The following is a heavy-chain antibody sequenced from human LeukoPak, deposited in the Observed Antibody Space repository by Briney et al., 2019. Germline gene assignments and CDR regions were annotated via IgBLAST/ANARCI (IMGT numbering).Heavy chain of an antibody. CDR3: VRQYSSGWYYYYGMDV. J-gene: IGHJ6*02. D-gene: IGHD6-19*01. Sequence: SQTLSLTCAISGDSVSSNSAAWHWIRQSPSRGLEWLGRTYYRSKWYNDNVVSVKSRITINPDPSKNQFSLQLDSVAPQDTAVYYCVRQYSSGWYYYYGMDVWGQGTTVIVSS. CDR2: TYYRSKWYN. V-gene: IGHV6-1*01. CDR1: GDSVSSNSAA.